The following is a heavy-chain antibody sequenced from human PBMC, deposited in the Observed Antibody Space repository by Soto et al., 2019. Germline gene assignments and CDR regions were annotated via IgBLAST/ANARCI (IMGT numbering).Heavy chain of an antibody. Sequence: QVQLQESGPGLVKPSQTLSLTCTVSGGSIRSGGYYWSWIRQHPGKGLEWIGYIHYSGNTYCNPSLKSRVTISVDPSKHQFSLKLSSVTAADTAVYYCARGYKTYYYYGMDVWGQGTTVTVSS. CDR2: IHYSGNT. V-gene: IGHV4-31*03. CDR3: ARGYKTYYYYGMDV. J-gene: IGHJ6*02. D-gene: IGHD1-20*01. CDR1: GGSIRSGGYY.